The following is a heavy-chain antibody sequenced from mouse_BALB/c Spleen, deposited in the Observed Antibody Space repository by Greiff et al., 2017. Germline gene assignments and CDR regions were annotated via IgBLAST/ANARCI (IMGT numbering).Heavy chain of an antibody. J-gene: IGHJ4*01. Sequence: EVKLMESGGGLVQPGGSRKLSCAASGFTFSSFGMHWVRQAPEKGLEWVAYISSGSSTIYYADTVKGRFPISRDNPKNTLFLQMTSLRSEDTAMYYCARSDDYVYYAVDYWGQGTSVTVSS. V-gene: IGHV5-17*02. CDR3: ARSDDYVYYAVDY. CDR2: ISSGSSTI. D-gene: IGHD2-4*01. CDR1: GFTFSSFG.